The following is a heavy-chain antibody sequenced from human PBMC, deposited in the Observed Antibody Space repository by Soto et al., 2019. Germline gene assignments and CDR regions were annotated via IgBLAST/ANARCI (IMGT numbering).Heavy chain of an antibody. CDR2: ISWNSGSI. V-gene: IGHV3-9*01. Sequence: GGSLRLSCAASGFTFDDYAMHWVRQAPGKGLEWVSGISWNSGSIGYADSVKGRFTISRDNAKNSLYLQMNSLRAEDTALYYCAKETSRVFIFGLVISEGIDVCGPGTTVTVS. CDR3: AKETSRVFIFGLVISEGIDV. J-gene: IGHJ6*02. CDR1: GFTFDDYA. D-gene: IGHD3-3*01.